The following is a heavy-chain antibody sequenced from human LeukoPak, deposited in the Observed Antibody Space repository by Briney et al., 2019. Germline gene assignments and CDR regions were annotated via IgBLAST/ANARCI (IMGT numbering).Heavy chain of an antibody. D-gene: IGHD4-11*01. V-gene: IGHV1-18*01. Sequence: GASVKVSCKASGYTFTSYGISWVRQAPGQGLEWMGWISDYNGNTNYAQKLQGRVTMTTDTCTSTDYMQLRSLRSDDTAVYYCARDLYRDSLPVSWFDPWGQGTLVTVSS. CDR1: GYTFTSYG. J-gene: IGHJ5*02. CDR2: ISDYNGNT. CDR3: ARDLYRDSLPVSWFDP.